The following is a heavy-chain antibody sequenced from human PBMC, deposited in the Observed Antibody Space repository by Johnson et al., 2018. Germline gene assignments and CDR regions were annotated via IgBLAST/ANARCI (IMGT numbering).Heavy chain of an antibody. Sequence: QLVESGAEVKKPGASVKVSCRTSGYSFTRYYIQWLRQAPGQGPEWMGIINPSSSSTSYAPKFQGRLTITRDTSTSSVYMELSGLRSEDTAVYYCSRIWNITEGKVDYFDFWGQGTLVTVSS. CDR1: GYSFTRYY. CDR3: SRIWNITEGKVDYFDF. V-gene: IGHV1-46*01. CDR2: INPSSSST. J-gene: IGHJ4*02. D-gene: IGHD1-1*01.